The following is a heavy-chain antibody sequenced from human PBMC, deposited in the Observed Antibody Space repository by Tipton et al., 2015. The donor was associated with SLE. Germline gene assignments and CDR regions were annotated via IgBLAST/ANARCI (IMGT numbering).Heavy chain of an antibody. CDR1: GAPFSDYF. D-gene: IGHD2-2*01. CDR3: ARRTLSGVGRGQIGT. V-gene: IGHV4-34*01. CDR2: VNRSGLT. J-gene: IGHJ6*03. Sequence: TLSLTCAVYGAPFSDYFLTCAYTSPGKDVNWVRDVNRSGLTDHHPSLKSRVTMSVDTSKNQFSLKLTSVTAADTALYYWARRTLSGVGRGQIGTRGKG.